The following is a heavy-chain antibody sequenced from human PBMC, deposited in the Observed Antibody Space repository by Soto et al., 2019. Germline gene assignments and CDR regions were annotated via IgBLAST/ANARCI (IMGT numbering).Heavy chain of an antibody. V-gene: IGHV1-18*04. Sequence: QVQLVQSEAEVKKPEASVKVSCAASGYTFINHGISWVRQAPGQGLEWMGWVSGSNGNTKYAQKFQGRVTMTTETSTSTAHMELRNLRSDDTAVYFCARDFYPLAYYFDPWDQGTLVTVSS. CDR2: VSGSNGNT. J-gene: IGHJ4*02. CDR3: ARDFYPLAYYFDP. CDR1: GYTFINHG.